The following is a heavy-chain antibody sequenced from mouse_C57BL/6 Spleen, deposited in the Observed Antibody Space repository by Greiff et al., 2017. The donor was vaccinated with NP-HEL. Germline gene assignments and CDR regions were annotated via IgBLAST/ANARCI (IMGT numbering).Heavy chain of an antibody. CDR1: GFNIKDDY. CDR3: IIYYGNYVFAY. Sequence: VQLQQSGAELVRPGASVKLSCTASGFNIKDDYMHWVKQRPEQGLEWIGWIDPENGDTEYGSKFQGKATITADTSSNTAYLQLSSLTSEDTAVYYCIIYYGNYVFAYWGQGTLVTVSA. V-gene: IGHV14-4*01. J-gene: IGHJ3*01. D-gene: IGHD2-1*01. CDR2: IDPENGDT.